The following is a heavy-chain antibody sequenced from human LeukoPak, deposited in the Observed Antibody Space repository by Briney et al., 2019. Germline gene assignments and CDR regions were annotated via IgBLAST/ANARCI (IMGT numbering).Heavy chain of an antibody. CDR1: GGSFSGYY. J-gene: IGHJ4*02. Sequence: PSETLSLTCAVYGGSFSGYYWSWIRQPPGEGLEWIGEINHSGSTNYNPSLKSRVTISVDTSKNQFSLKLSSVTAADTAVYYCARTDILTGYYHFDYWGQGTLVTVSS. CDR2: INHSGST. CDR3: ARTDILTGYYHFDY. D-gene: IGHD3-9*01. V-gene: IGHV4-34*01.